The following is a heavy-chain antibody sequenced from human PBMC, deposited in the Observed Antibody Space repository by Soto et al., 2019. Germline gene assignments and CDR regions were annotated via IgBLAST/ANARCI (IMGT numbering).Heavy chain of an antibody. CDR2: IIPIFDTA. D-gene: IGHD3-3*01. V-gene: IGHV1-69*06. CDR3: ASPTREWLPPARDYYYGMDV. Sequence: QVQLVQSGAEVKKPGSSVKVSCKASGGTFSSYAISWVRQAPGQGLEWMGGIIPIFDTANYAQKFQGRVTITADKSPSTAYMELSSLRSEDTAVYYCASPTREWLPPARDYYYGMDVWGQGTTVTVSS. CDR1: GGTFSSYA. J-gene: IGHJ6*02.